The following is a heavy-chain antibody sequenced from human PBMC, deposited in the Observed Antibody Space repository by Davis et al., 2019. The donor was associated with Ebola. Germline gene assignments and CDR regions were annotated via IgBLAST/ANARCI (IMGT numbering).Heavy chain of an antibody. CDR1: GFTFSSYN. CDR2: VSIGNDYI. Sequence: PGGSLRLSCAASGFTFSSYNMNWVRQAPGKGLEWVSSVSIGNDYIYYADSVKGRFTISRDNAKNSLYLQMNSLRAEDTAVYYCARDWCGMDVWGQGTTVTVS. J-gene: IGHJ6*02. D-gene: IGHD2-15*01. CDR3: ARDWCGMDV. V-gene: IGHV3-21*01.